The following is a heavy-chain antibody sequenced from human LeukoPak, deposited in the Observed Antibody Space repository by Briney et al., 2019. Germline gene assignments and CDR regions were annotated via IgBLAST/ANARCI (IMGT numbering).Heavy chain of an antibody. CDR1: GFTFSSYA. CDR3: AKDGGSAPTFIDF. V-gene: IGHV3-23*01. J-gene: IGHJ4*02. D-gene: IGHD6-25*01. Sequence: GGSLRLSCAAPGFTFSSYAMSWVRQPPGKGLEWVSAVSGSGGSTYYADSVKGRFTISRDNSKNTLYLQMSSLRAEDTAVYYCAKDGGSAPTFIDFWGQGTLVTVSS. CDR2: VSGSGGST.